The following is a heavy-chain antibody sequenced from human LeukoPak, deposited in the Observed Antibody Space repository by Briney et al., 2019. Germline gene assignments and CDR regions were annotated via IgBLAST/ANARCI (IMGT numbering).Heavy chain of an antibody. D-gene: IGHD4-17*01. CDR3: ARTTSLTASSYDY. CDR1: GYTFTNYH. V-gene: IGHV1-8*03. CDR2: INPNIGDR. Sequence: ASVKVSCKASGYTFTNYHINWVRQAPGQGLEWMGWINPNIGDRGYAQKFQGRVSITSDTSISTAYMELGSPRSEDTAVYFCARTTSLTASSYDYWGQGTLVTVSS. J-gene: IGHJ4*02.